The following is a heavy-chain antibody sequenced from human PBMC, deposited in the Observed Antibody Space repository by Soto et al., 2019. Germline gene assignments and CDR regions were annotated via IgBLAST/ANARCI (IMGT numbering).Heavy chain of an antibody. J-gene: IGHJ4*02. D-gene: IGHD1-1*01. Sequence: SPPTLVNPTETLTLTCTVSGFSLSKSRMGVSWIRQPPGKALEWLAHIFWDDERSYSTSLKNRLTISKDTSKSQVVLTMTNMDTVDPGTYYCTGDLREEVTISAFGSWGQGTLVTVSS. V-gene: IGHV2-26*01. CDR3: TGDLREEVTISAFGS. CDR1: GFSLSKSRMG. CDR2: IFWDDER.